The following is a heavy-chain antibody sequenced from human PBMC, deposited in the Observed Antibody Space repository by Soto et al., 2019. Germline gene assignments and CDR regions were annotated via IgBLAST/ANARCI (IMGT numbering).Heavy chain of an antibody. CDR1: GDSVSSTTSA. J-gene: IGHJ5*02. D-gene: IGHD3-9*01. CDR3: ARAGVTLFTLVPHFDP. CDR2: TFYRSKWYF. V-gene: IGHV6-1*01. Sequence: SQTLSLTCAISGDSVSSTTSAWNWIRRSPSRGLEWLGRTFYRSKWYFDFGISVKSRISISPDTSKNQFSLQLKSVTPEDTAVYYCARAGVTLFTLVPHFDPWGQGTLVTVSS.